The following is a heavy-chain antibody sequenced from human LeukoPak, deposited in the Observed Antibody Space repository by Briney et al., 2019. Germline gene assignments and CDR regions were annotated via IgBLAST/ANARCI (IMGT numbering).Heavy chain of an antibody. J-gene: IGHJ6*03. CDR1: GGSFSGYY. CDR3: ARTTEGGYTYDYFYYYYMDV. V-gene: IGHV4-34*01. D-gene: IGHD5-18*01. CDR2: INHSGST. Sequence: PSETLSLTCAVYGGSFSGYYWSWIGQPPGKGLEWIGQINHSGSTNYNPSLKSRVTISVDMSKNQFSLKLSSVTAADTAVYYCARTTEGGYTYDYFYYYYMDVWGKGTTVTISS.